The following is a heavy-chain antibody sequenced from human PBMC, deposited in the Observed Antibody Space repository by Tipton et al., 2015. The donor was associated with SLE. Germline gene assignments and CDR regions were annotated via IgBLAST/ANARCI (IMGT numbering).Heavy chain of an antibody. J-gene: IGHJ3*02. CDR3: ARGRELGRDDAFDI. Sequence: TLSLTCAVYGGSFSGYYWSWIRQPPGKGLEWIGEISHSGSTNYNPSLKSRVTISVDTSKNQFSLKLSSATAADTAVYYCARGRELGRDDAFDIWGQGTMVTVSS. CDR2: ISHSGST. V-gene: IGHV4-34*01. CDR1: GGSFSGYY. D-gene: IGHD1-1*01.